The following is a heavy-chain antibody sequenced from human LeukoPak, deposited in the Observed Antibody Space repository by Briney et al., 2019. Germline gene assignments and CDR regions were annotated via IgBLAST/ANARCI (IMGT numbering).Heavy chain of an antibody. CDR1: GGSVTNTNY. J-gene: IGHJ4*02. Sequence: PSETLSLTCGVSGGSVTNTNYWTWVRQPPGKGLEWIGEVNLQGSTNYNPSLMGRVAISVDTSENHISLQLTSVTAADTAVYYCAREGGPYRPLDYSGQGTLVTVSS. V-gene: IGHV4-4*02. CDR3: AREGGPYRPLDY. CDR2: VNLQGST.